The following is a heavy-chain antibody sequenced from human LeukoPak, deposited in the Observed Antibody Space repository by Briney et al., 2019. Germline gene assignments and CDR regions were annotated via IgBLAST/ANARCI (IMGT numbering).Heavy chain of an antibody. CDR2: ISYDGTDK. J-gene: IGHJ4*02. CDR3: ARSKSYSSGWTDFDW. V-gene: IGHV3-30*03. Sequence: GGSLRLSCAASGFTFSWYGMHWVRQAPGKGLEWVAVISYDGTDKHYADSVKGRFTISRENARNSLLLQMDNLRAEDTAVYYCARSKSYSSGWTDFDWWGQGTLVTVSS. D-gene: IGHD6-19*01. CDR1: GFTFSWYG.